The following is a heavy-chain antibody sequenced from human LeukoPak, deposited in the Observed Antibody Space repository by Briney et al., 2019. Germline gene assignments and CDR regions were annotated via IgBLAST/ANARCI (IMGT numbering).Heavy chain of an antibody. J-gene: IGHJ6*03. CDR1: GGSFSGYY. CDR2: INHSGST. CDR3: ATLGGNGYYYMDV. D-gene: IGHD1-1*01. V-gene: IGHV4-34*01. Sequence: SETLSLTCAVYGGSFSGYYWSWIRQPPGKGLEWIGEINHSGSTNYNPSPKSRVTMSVDTSKSQFSLKLSSVTAADTAVYYCATLGGNGYYYMDVWGKGTTVTISS.